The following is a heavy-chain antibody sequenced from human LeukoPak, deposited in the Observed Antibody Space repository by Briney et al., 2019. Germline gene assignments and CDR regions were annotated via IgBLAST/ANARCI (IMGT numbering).Heavy chain of an antibody. D-gene: IGHD3-9*01. J-gene: IGHJ6*02. CDR3: ARDLRYFDWLRYYGMDV. V-gene: IGHV1-46*01. Sequence: GASVKVSCKASGYTFTSYYMHWVRQAPGQGLEWMGIINPSGGSASYAQKFQGRVTMTRDTSTSTDYMELSSLRSEDTAVYYCARDLRYFDWLRYYGMDVWAKGPRSPSP. CDR1: GYTFTSYY. CDR2: INPSGGSA.